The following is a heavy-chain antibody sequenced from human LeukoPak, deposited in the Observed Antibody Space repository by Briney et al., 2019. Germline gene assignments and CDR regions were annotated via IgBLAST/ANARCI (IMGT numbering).Heavy chain of an antibody. CDR1: GGTFSSYA. CDR2: IIPIFGTA. Sequence: EASVKVSCKASGGTFSSYAISWVRQAPGQGLEWMGGIIPIFGTANYAQKFQGRVTITTDESTSTAYMELSSLRSEDTAVYYCARVYSSSSRYYYYYMDVWGKGTTVTVSS. D-gene: IGHD6-6*01. CDR3: ARVYSSSSRYYYYYMDV. V-gene: IGHV1-69*05. J-gene: IGHJ6*03.